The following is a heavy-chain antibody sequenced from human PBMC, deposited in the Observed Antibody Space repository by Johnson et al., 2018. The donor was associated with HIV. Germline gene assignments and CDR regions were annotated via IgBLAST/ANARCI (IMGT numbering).Heavy chain of an antibody. Sequence: VQLVESGGGVVQPGRSLRLSCAASGFTFSSYDMHWVRQATGKGLEWVSAIGTAGDTYYPGSVKGRFTISRDNSNNTLYLQMNSLRPEDTAVYNCALLRFLEWLLPGEAFDIWGQGTMVTVSS. CDR1: GFTFSSYD. D-gene: IGHD3-3*01. CDR3: ALLRFLEWLLPGEAFDI. CDR2: IGTAGDT. V-gene: IGHV3-13*01. J-gene: IGHJ3*02.